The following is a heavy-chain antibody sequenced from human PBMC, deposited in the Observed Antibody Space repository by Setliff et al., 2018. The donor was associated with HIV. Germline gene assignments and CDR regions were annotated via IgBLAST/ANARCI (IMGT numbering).Heavy chain of an antibody. V-gene: IGHV1-8*02. CDR3: ATSLITVPPDAFDI. CDR2: MNPNSGNT. D-gene: IGHD4-4*01. CDR1: GYTLTSYD. Sequence: GASVKVSCKASGYTLTSYDINWVRQATGQGLEWMGWMNPNSGNTGYAQKFQGRVTMTRNTSISTAYMELSSLRSEDTAVYYCATSLITVPPDAFDIWGQGTMVTVSS. J-gene: IGHJ3*02.